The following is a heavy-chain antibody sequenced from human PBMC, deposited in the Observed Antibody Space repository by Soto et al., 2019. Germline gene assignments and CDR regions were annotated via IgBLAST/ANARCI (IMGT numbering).Heavy chain of an antibody. D-gene: IGHD2-8*01. CDR2: IIPILGIA. CDR1: GVTFSSYT. Sequence: QVPLVQSGAEVKKPGSSVKVSCKASGVTFSSYTISWVRQAPGQGLEWMGRIIPILGIANYAQKFQGRVTITADKPTSTPYMELSSLRSEDAAVYYCGREDGVARAHFDFWGQGSLVTVSS. J-gene: IGHJ4*02. V-gene: IGHV1-69*08. CDR3: GREDGVARAHFDF.